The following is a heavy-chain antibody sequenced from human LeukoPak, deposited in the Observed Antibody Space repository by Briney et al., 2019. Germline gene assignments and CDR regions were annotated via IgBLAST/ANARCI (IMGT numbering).Heavy chain of an antibody. J-gene: IGHJ5*02. Sequence: GGSLRLSCAASGFAFSSHWMHWVRQVPGKGLVWVSRINSDGSNTIYADSVEGRFTISRDNAKNTLYLQMNSLRAEDTAVYYCTRDLMDYDYGDKGGNHWGQGTLVTVSS. V-gene: IGHV3-74*01. D-gene: IGHD4-23*01. CDR2: INSDGSNT. CDR3: TRDLMDYDYGDKGGNH. CDR1: GFAFSSHW.